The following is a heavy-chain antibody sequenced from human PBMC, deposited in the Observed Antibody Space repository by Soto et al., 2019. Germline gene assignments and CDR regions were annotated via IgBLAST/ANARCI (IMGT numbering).Heavy chain of an antibody. J-gene: IGHJ4*02. CDR3: AKDRNEGAAIDY. Sequence: GGSLRLSCAASGFTFSSYGMHWVRQAPGKGLEWVAVISYDGSNKYYADSVKGRFTISRDNSKNTLYLQMNSLRAEDTAVYYCAKDRNEGAAIDYWGQGTLVTVSS. CDR2: ISYDGSNK. D-gene: IGHD1-26*01. CDR1: GFTFSSYG. V-gene: IGHV3-30*18.